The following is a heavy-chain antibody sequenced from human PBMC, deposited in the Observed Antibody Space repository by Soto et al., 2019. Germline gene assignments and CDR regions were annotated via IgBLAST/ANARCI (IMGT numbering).Heavy chain of an antibody. CDR2: LDGAGGST. V-gene: IGHV3-23*01. J-gene: IGHJ6*02. CDR1: GFTFSDFA. D-gene: IGHD3-10*01. Sequence: GGSLRLSCLASGFTFSDFAMSWVRHVPGRGLEWVASLDGAGGSTYYAESVRGRFSISRDNSQNTLFLQMKRLTVDDTAIYYCAAPRDEYGSGVSWFTYGMDIWGQGTTVTVSS. CDR3: AAPRDEYGSGVSWFTYGMDI.